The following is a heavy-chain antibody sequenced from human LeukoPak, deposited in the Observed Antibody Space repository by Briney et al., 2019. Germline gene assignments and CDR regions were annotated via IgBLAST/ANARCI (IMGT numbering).Heavy chain of an antibody. V-gene: IGHV3-48*04. D-gene: IGHD5-24*01. CDR1: GFTFSSYA. CDR3: ARDLGGGGYNRPEYYYYGMDV. CDR2: ISSSSSTI. Sequence: GGSLRLSCAASGFTFSSYAMNWVRQAPGKGLEWVSYISSSSSTIYYADSVKGRFTISRDNAKNSLYLQMNSLRAEDTAVYYCARDLGGGGYNRPEYYYYGMDVWGQGTTVTVSS. J-gene: IGHJ6*02.